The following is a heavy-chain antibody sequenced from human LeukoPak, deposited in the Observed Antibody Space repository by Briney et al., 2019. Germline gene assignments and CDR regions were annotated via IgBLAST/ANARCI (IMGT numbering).Heavy chain of an antibody. D-gene: IGHD2-15*01. V-gene: IGHV4-34*01. Sequence: KSSETLSLTCAVYGGSFSGYCWSWIRQPPGKGLEWIGEINHSGSTNYNPSLKSRVTISVDTSKNQFSLKLSSVTAADTAVYYCARVPLVVVAATLISSYFDYWGQGTLVTVSS. CDR2: INHSGST. J-gene: IGHJ4*02. CDR1: GGSFSGYC. CDR3: ARVPLVVVAATLISSYFDY.